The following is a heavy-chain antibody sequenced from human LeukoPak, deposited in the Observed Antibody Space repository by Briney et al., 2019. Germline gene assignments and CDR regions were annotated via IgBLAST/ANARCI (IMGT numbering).Heavy chain of an antibody. V-gene: IGHV3-23*01. D-gene: IGHD3-16*01. Sequence: GGSLRLSCAASGFTFSSYAMSGVRQAPGKGLEWVSAISGSGGSTYYADSVKGRFTISRDNSKNTLYLQMNSLRAEDTAVYYCAKDRSDWGNTDAFDIWGQGTMVTVSS. CDR2: ISGSGGST. J-gene: IGHJ3*02. CDR1: GFTFSSYA. CDR3: AKDRSDWGNTDAFDI.